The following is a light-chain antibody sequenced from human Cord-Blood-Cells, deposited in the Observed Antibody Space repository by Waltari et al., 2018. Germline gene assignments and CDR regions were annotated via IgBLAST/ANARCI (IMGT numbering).Light chain of an antibody. CDR3: SSYTSSSTLYV. Sequence: QSALTQPASVSGSPGQSITLSCPGTSRDVGGYNYVSWYQQHPGKAPKLMIYEVSNRPSGVSNRFSGSKSGNTASLTISGLQAEDEADYYCSSYTSSSTLYVFGTGTKVTVL. CDR1: SRDVGGYNY. J-gene: IGLJ1*01. V-gene: IGLV2-14*01. CDR2: EVS.